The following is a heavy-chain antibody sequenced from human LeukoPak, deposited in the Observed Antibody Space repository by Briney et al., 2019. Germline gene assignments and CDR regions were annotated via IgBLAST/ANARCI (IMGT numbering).Heavy chain of an antibody. Sequence: ASVKVSCKASGYTFTGYYMHWVRQAPGQGLEWMGWMNPNSGNTGYAQKFQGRVTMTRNTSISTAYMELSSLRSEDTAVNYCASPSLTALDAFDIWGQGTMVTVSS. D-gene: IGHD2-21*02. CDR3: ASPSLTALDAFDI. J-gene: IGHJ3*02. CDR2: MNPNSGNT. CDR1: GYTFTGYY. V-gene: IGHV1-8*02.